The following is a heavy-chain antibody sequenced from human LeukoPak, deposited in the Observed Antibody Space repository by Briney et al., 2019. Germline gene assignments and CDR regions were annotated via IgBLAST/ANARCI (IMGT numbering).Heavy chain of an antibody. CDR2: INPNSGGT. CDR1: GYTFTGYY. Sequence: ASVKVSCKASGYTFTGYYMHWVRQAPGQGLEWMGWINPNSGGTNYAQKFQGRVTMTRDTPISTAYMELSRLRSDDTAVYYCARCDGSSWETYYYYYMDVWGKGTTVTVSS. J-gene: IGHJ6*03. CDR3: ARCDGSSWETYYYYYMDV. D-gene: IGHD6-13*01. V-gene: IGHV1-2*02.